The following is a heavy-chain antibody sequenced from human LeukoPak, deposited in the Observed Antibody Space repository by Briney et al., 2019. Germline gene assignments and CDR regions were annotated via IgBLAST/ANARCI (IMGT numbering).Heavy chain of an antibody. J-gene: IGHJ5*02. CDR2: IIPIFGTA. D-gene: IGHD4-17*01. CDR3: ARDTPRHYGDYANWFDP. CDR1: GGTFSSYA. Sequence: GASVKVSCKASGGTFSSYAISWVRQAPGQGLEWMGGIIPIFGTANYAQKFQGRVTITADESTSTAYMELSSLRSEDTAVYYCARDTPRHYGDYANWFDPWGQGTLVTVSS. V-gene: IGHV1-69*13.